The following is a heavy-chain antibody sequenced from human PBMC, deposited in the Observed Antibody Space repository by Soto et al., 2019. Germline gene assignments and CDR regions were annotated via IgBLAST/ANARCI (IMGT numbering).Heavy chain of an antibody. CDR1: GGSISSGGYY. D-gene: IGHD6-13*01. CDR3: ARGGIAAAAPPDY. J-gene: IGHJ4*02. V-gene: IGHV4-31*03. Sequence: QVQLQESGPGLVKPSQTLSLTCTVSGGSISSGGYYWSWIRQHPGKGLEWIGYIYYSGSTYYNPSRKSRVTISVDTSKNHFSLKLSSVTAADTAVYYCARGGIAAAAPPDYWGQGTLVTVSS. CDR2: IYYSGST.